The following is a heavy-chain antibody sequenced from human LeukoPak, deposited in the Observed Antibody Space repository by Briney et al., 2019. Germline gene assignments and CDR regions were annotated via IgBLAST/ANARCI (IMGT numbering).Heavy chain of an antibody. CDR1: GFTFSSYA. D-gene: IGHD3-10*01. CDR3: AKYGSGGYVRSWFDP. V-gene: IGHV3-23*01. Sequence: GGSLRLSCAASGFTFSSYAMSWVRQAPGKGLEWVSAINGSGGSTYYADSVKGRFTISRDNSKNTLYLQMNNLRAEDTAVYYCAKYGSGGYVRSWFDPWGQGTLVTVSS. J-gene: IGHJ5*02. CDR2: INGSGGST.